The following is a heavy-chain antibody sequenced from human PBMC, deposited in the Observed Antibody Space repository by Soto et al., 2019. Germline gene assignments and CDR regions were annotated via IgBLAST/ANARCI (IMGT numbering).Heavy chain of an antibody. D-gene: IGHD2-2*01. J-gene: IGHJ5*02. CDR2: IYYSGNT. Sequence: SETLSLTCTVSGDSISSRNYYWGWIRQPPGKGLEWIGSIYYSGNTDYNPSLKSRVTISVDTSKNQFSLKLSSVTAADAAVYYCARLALGGTIVVVPNARFDPWGQGTLVTVS. CDR1: GDSISSRNYY. V-gene: IGHV4-39*01. CDR3: ARLALGGTIVVVPNARFDP.